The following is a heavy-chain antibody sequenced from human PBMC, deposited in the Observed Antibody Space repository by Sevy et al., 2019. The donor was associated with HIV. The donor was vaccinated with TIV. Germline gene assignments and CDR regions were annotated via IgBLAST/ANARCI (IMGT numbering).Heavy chain of an antibody. CDR3: TAMGWHGGVAI. D-gene: IGHD2-21*01. J-gene: IGHJ3*02. CDR1: GFTFSNTW. CDR2: IKSKNDGGTT. Sequence: GGSLRLSCAASGFTFSNTWMSWVRQAPGKGLELVGRIKSKNDGGTTDYAAPVIGRFTISRDDSKSTLYLRMNSLKIEDTAVYYCTAMGWHGGVAIWGQGTMVTVSS. V-gene: IGHV3-15*01.